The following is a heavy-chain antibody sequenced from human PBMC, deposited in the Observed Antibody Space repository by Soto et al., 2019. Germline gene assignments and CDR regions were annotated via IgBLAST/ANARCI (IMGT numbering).Heavy chain of an antibody. CDR2: INPNSSGT. J-gene: IGHJ6*02. CDR1: GYTFTGYY. Sequence: ASVKVSCKASGYTFTGYYIHWVRQAPGQGLEWMGWINPNSSGTGYAQKFQGRVTITRDTSASTAYMELSSLRSEDTAVYYCARGPLLWGDVWGQGTTVTVSS. D-gene: IGHD3-10*01. CDR3: ARGPLLWGDV. V-gene: IGHV1-2*02.